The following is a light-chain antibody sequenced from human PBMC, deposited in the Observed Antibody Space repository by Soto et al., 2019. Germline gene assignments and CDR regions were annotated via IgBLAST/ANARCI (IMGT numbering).Light chain of an antibody. CDR1: QGIRSY. CDR3: QQLNSYPQT. V-gene: IGKV1-9*01. CDR2: AAT. J-gene: IGKJ1*01. Sequence: DIQLTQSPSFLSASVGDRVTITCRASQGIRSYLAWYQQKPGKAPKLLIFAATTLQSGVPSRFSGSGSGTEFTLTISSLQPEESATYYCQQLNSYPQTFGQGTKVEIK.